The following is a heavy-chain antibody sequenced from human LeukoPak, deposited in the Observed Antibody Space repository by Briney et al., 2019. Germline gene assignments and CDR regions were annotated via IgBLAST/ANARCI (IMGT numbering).Heavy chain of an antibody. J-gene: IGHJ4*02. CDR1: GYSFTSYW. CDR3: ARLQYYDILTGYYNFFDY. D-gene: IGHD3-9*01. V-gene: IGHV5-51*01. CDR2: IYPGDSDT. Sequence: GESLKISCKGSGYSFTSYWIGWVRQTPGKGLEWMGIIYPGDSDTRYSPSFQGQVTISADKSISTAYLQWSSLKASDTAMYYCARLQYYDILTGYYNFFDYWGQGTLVTVSS.